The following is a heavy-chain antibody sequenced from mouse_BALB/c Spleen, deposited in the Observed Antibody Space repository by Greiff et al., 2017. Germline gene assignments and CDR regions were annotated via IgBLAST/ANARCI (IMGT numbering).Heavy chain of an antibody. J-gene: IGHJ2*01. CDR2: ISSGGST. D-gene: IGHD1-1*01. Sequence: EVKLVESGGGLVKPGGSLKLSCAASGFTFSSYAMSWVRQTPEKRLEWVASISSGGSTYYPDSVKGRFTISRDNARNILYLQMSSLRSEDTAMYYCARSDTTVVASDYWGQGTTLTVSS. CDR3: ARSDTTVVASDY. V-gene: IGHV5-6-5*01. CDR1: GFTFSSYA.